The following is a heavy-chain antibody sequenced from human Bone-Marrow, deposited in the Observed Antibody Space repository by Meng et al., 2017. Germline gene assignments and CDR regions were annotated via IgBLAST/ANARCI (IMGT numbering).Heavy chain of an antibody. V-gene: IGHV1-18*01. CDR3: ARGDSSGYFRKPKYFDY. D-gene: IGHD3-22*01. CDR1: GYTFTSCG. CDR2: ISAYNGNT. Sequence: ASVKVSCKASGYTFTSCGISWVRQAPGQGLEWMGWISAYNGNTNYAQKLQGRVTMTTDTSTSTAYMELRSLRSDDTAVYYCARGDSSGYFRKPKYFDYWGQGTLVTVSS. J-gene: IGHJ4*02.